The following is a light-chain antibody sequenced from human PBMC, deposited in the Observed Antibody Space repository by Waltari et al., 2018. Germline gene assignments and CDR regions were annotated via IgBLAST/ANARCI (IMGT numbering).Light chain of an antibody. CDR2: DVS. CDR1: SSDIGPYTY. V-gene: IGLV2-14*03. Sequence: QSALSQPASVSASPGQSITISCTETSSDIGPYTYFSWYQQHPDKAPKLVIYDVSQRPSGVSNRFSGSKSGNTASLTISGLQAEDEADYYCNSYLTSTSSVIFGGGTKLTVL. CDR3: NSYLTSTSSVI. J-gene: IGLJ2*01.